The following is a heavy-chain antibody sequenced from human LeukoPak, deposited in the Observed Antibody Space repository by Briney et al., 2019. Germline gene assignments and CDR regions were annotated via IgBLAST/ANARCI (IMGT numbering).Heavy chain of an antibody. CDR1: GSSISSYY. J-gene: IGHJ4*02. V-gene: IGHV4-59*01. D-gene: IGHD6-13*01. Sequence: SETLSLTCTVSGSSISSYYWSWIRQPPGKELEWIGYVFYSGSTNYNPSLKSRVTISVDTSKNQFSLKLSSVTAADTAVYYCARRMGSSWTFDYWGQGTLVTVSS. CDR2: VFYSGST. CDR3: ARRMGSSWTFDY.